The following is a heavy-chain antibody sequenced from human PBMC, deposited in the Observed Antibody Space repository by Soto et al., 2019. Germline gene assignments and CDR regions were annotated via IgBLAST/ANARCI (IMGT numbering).Heavy chain of an antibody. CDR3: ARGAPYYDFWSGFDP. Sequence: EVQLVEPGGGLVQPGGSLRLSCAASGFTFSSYDMHWVRQATGKGLEWVSAIGTAGDTYYPGSVKGRFTISRENAKNSLYLQMNSLRAGDTAVYYCARGAPYYDFWSGFDPWGQGTLVTVYS. V-gene: IGHV3-13*01. CDR1: GFTFSSYD. CDR2: IGTAGDT. J-gene: IGHJ5*02. D-gene: IGHD3-3*01.